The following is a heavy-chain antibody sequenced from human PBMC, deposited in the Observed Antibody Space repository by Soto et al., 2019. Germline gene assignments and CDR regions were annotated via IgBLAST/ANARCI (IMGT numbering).Heavy chain of an antibody. CDR1: GGSFSSLS. J-gene: IGHJ5*02. CDR3: ARMVESRWFDP. Sequence: QVQLVQSGAEVKKPGSSVKVSCKASGGSFSSLSINWVRQVPGQGLEWMGRIIPVIGTGNYPQKFQGRVTIIADESTNTVHMELSSLAYEDTAVYYWARMVESRWFDPWGQGTPVTVSS. CDR2: IIPVIGTG. D-gene: IGHD3-16*01. V-gene: IGHV1-69*08.